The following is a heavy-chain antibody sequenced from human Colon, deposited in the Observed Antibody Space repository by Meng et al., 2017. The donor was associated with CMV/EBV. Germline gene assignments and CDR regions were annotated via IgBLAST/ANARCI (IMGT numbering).Heavy chain of an antibody. J-gene: IGHJ3*02. CDR1: GFTVSNYW. D-gene: IGHD1-26*01. V-gene: IGHV3-74*01. CDR3: AKGIVGSTPYAFDI. CDR2: INPGSSS. Sequence: AASGFTVSNYWMHWVRQAPGRGLVWVSRINPGSSSNYADSVKGRFTISRDNAQNTLYLQMNSLRAEDTAVYYCAKGIVGSTPYAFDIWGQGTMVTVSS.